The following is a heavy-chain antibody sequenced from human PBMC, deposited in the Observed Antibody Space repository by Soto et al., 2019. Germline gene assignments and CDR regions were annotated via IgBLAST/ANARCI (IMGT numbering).Heavy chain of an antibody. D-gene: IGHD1-1*01. V-gene: IGHV3-73*02. J-gene: IGHJ6*02. CDR2: IRSKALSYAT. CDR1: GFTFSDSA. Sequence: EVQLVESGGGLVQPGGSLKLSCAASGFTFSDSAMHWVRQASGKGLEWVGRIRSKALSYATAYAASVQGRFTISRDDSENTAYLQMNSLKTEDPAVYYCLRASWNYYYYGMDIWGQGTTVTVSS. CDR3: LRASWNYYYYGMDI.